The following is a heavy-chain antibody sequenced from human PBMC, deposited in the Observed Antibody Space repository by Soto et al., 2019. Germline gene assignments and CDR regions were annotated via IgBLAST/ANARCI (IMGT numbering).Heavy chain of an antibody. CDR1: GDSVSSNSAA. D-gene: IGHD3-3*01. CDR2: TYYRSKWYN. J-gene: IGHJ6*02. CDR3: ARDPGHQSYYDFWSGYQTARYYYGMGV. Sequence: SQTLSLTCAISGDSVSSNSAAWNWIRQSPSRGLEWLGRTYYRSKWYNDYAVSVKSRITINPDTSKNQFSLQLNSVTPEDTAVYYCARDPGHQSYYDFWSGYQTARYYYGMGVWGQGTTVTVSS. V-gene: IGHV6-1*01.